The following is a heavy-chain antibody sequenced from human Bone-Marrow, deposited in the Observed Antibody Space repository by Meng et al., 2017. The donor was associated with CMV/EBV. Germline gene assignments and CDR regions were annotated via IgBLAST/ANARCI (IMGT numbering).Heavy chain of an antibody. D-gene: IGHD3-3*01. Sequence: ASVKVSCKASGYTFTSYAMHWVRQAPGQRLEWMGWSNAGNGNTKYSQEFQGRVTITRDTSASTAYMELSSLRSEDMAVYYCARVAEPQKSASYDFWSGYWFDPWGQGTLVTVSS. CDR1: GYTFTSYA. CDR2: SNAGNGNT. CDR3: ARVAEPQKSASYDFWSGYWFDP. J-gene: IGHJ5*02. V-gene: IGHV1-3*02.